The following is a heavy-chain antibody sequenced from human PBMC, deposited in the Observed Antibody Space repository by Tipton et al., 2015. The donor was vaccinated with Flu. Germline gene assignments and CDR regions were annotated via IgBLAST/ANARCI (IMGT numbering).Heavy chain of an antibody. J-gene: IGHJ5*02. CDR1: GGSFSGYY. CDR3: ARAPSGGSSIAARPNWFDP. CDR2: INHSGST. D-gene: IGHD6-6*01. Sequence: TLSLTCAVYGGSFSGYYWSWIRQPPGKGLEWIGEINHSGSTNYNPSLKSRVTISVDPSKNQFSLKLSSVTAADTAVYYCARAPSGGSSIAARPNWFDPWGQGTLVTVSS. V-gene: IGHV4-34*01.